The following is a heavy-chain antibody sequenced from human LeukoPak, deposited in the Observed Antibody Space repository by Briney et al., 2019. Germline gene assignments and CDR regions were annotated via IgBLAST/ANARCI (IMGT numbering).Heavy chain of an antibody. CDR1: GFTFDDYG. V-gene: IGHV3-20*04. J-gene: IGHJ6*03. D-gene: IGHD3-10*01. CDR2: INWNGGST. CDR3: ARVLGSGSYYNVYTYYYYYMDV. Sequence: GGSLRLSCAASGFTFDDYGMSWVRQAPGKGLEWVSGINWNGGSTGYADSVKGRFTISRDNAKNSLYLQMNSLRAEDTALYYCARVLGSGSYYNVYTYYYYYMDVWGKGTTVTVSS.